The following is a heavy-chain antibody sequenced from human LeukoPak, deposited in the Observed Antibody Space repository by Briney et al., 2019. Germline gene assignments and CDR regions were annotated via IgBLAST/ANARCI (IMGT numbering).Heavy chain of an antibody. J-gene: IGHJ4*02. V-gene: IGHV1-18*01. Sequence: ASVKVSCKASGYTLTSYGINWMRQAPGQGLEWMGWISTQSGNTNYARKVQGRLTLTTDRSTNTAYMELRSLRSDDTAVYYCARGAYGDKWGQGTMVTVSS. CDR3: ARGAYGDK. CDR2: ISTQSGNT. CDR1: GYTLTSYG. D-gene: IGHD4-17*01.